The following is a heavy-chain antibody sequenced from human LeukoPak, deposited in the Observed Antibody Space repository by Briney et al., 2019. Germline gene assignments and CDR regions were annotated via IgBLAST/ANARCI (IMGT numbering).Heavy chain of an antibody. J-gene: IGHJ4*02. CDR1: GFTFSSYA. CDR3: AKEGDSSSWYFDY. V-gene: IGHV3-23*01. CDR2: ISGSGGST. Sequence: GGSLRLSCAASGFTFSSYAMSWVRQAPGKGLEWVSAISGSGGSTYYADSAKGRFTISRDNSKNTLYLQLNSLRAEDTAVYYCAKEGDSSSWYFDYWGQGTLVTVSS. D-gene: IGHD6-13*01.